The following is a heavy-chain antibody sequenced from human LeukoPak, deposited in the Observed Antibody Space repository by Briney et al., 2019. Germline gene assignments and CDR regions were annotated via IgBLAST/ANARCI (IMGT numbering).Heavy chain of an antibody. V-gene: IGHV4-59*01. CDR1: GGSISSYY. CDR3: ARFSNDHGVKFDY. Sequence: SETLSLTCTVSGGSISSYYWSWIRQPPGKGLEWIGYIYYSGSTNYNPSLKSRVTISVDTSKNQFSLKLSSVTAADTAVYYCARFSNDHGVKFDYWGQGTLVTVSS. CDR2: IYYSGST. D-gene: IGHD4-17*01. J-gene: IGHJ4*02.